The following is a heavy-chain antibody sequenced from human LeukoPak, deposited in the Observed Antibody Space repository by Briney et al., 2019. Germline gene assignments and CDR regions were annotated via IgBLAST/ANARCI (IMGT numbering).Heavy chain of an antibody. CDR3: ARDWAIVVVPSY. CDR2: ISAYNGNT. V-gene: IGHV1-18*01. D-gene: IGHD3-22*01. Sequence: ASVKVSCKASGYTFTSYGISWVRQAPGQGLEWMGWISAYNGNTNYAQKLQGRGTMTTDTSTSTAYMELRSLRSDDTAVYYCARDWAIVVVPSYWGQGTLVTVSS. J-gene: IGHJ4*02. CDR1: GYTFTSYG.